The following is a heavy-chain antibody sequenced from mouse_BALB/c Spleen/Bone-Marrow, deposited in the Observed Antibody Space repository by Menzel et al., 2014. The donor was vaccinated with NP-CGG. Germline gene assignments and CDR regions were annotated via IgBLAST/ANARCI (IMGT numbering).Heavy chain of an antibody. CDR3: AKGKDGGSPYFDV. CDR2: IYPGDDDT. D-gene: IGHD2-3*01. Sequence: QVQLQQPAAELVRPGSSVKISCKASGYAFSSYWMNWVKQRPGQGLEWIGQIYPGDDDTNFNGKFKGKATLTADKSSSTVYMQLSSLTSEDSAVYFCAKGKDGGSPYFDVWGAGTTVTVSS. J-gene: IGHJ1*01. V-gene: IGHV1-80*01. CDR1: GYAFSSYW.